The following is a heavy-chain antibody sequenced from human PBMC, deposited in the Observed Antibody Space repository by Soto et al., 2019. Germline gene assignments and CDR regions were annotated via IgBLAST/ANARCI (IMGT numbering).Heavy chain of an antibody. CDR1: GYTFTSYG. V-gene: IGHV1-18*01. CDR3: ASNPSSPGDNDY. CDR2: ISAYNGNT. D-gene: IGHD4-17*01. J-gene: IGHJ4*02. Sequence: ASVKVSCKASGYTFTSYGISWVRQAPGQGLEWMGWISAYNGNTNYAQKLQGRVTMTTDTSTSTAYMELRSPRSDDTAVYYCASNPSSPGDNDYWGQGTLVTVSS.